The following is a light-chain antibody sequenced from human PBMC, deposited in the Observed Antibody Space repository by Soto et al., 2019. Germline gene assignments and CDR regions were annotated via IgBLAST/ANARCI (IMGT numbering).Light chain of an antibody. CDR3: QQSYSTPMLT. CDR1: QSISSY. V-gene: IGKV1-39*01. J-gene: IGKJ4*01. CDR2: AAS. Sequence: DIPMTQSPSSLSASVGDRVTITCRASQSISSYLNWYQQKPGKAPKLLIYAASSLQSGVPSRFSGSGSATDFPLTISSLQPEDFATYYCQQSYSTPMLTFGGGTKVEIK.